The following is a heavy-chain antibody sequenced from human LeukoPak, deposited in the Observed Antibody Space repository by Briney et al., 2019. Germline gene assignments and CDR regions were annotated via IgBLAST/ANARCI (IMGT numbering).Heavy chain of an antibody. CDR2: IHDSGST. CDR3: ARAYYYDSSGYYPLD. CDR1: GGSISSYY. J-gene: IGHJ4*02. V-gene: IGHV4-59*08. Sequence: PSETLSLTCTVSGGSISSYYWIWIRQSPGKGLEWIGHIHDSGSTTYNPSLKSRVTISVDTSKNQLSLKLSSVTAADTAVYYCARAYYYDSSGYYPLDWGQGTLVTVSS. D-gene: IGHD3-22*01.